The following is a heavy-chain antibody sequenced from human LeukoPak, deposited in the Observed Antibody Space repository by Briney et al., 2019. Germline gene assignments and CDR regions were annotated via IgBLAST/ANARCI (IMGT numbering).Heavy chain of an antibody. Sequence: GASVKVSCKASGGTFSSYAISWVRQAPGQGFEWMGGIIPIFGTANYAQKFQGRVTITADESTSTAYMELSSLRSEDTAVYYCASHHMSRDGYNLWYFDYWGQGTLVTVSS. J-gene: IGHJ4*02. CDR3: ASHHMSRDGYNLWYFDY. V-gene: IGHV1-69*01. CDR1: GGTFSSYA. CDR2: IIPIFGTA. D-gene: IGHD5-24*01.